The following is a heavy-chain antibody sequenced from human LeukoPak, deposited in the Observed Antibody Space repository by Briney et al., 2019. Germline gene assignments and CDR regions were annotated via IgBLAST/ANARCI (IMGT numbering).Heavy chain of an antibody. J-gene: IGHJ6*04. V-gene: IGHV4-4*02. CDR1: GGSISSSNW. Sequence: SDTLSLTCAVSGGSISSSNWWSWVRQPPGKGLEWIGEIYHSGSTNYNPSLKSRVTISVDKSKNQFSLKLSSVTAADTAVYYCARDEVDCSSTSCWRAYYGMDVWGKGTTVTVSS. CDR2: IYHSGST. D-gene: IGHD2-2*01. CDR3: ARDEVDCSSTSCWRAYYGMDV.